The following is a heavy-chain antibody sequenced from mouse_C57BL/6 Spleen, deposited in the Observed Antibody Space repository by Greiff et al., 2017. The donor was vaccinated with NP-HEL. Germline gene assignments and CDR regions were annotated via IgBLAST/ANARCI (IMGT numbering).Heavy chain of an antibody. J-gene: IGHJ4*01. V-gene: IGHV1-42*01. Sequence: VQLQQSGPELVKPGASVKISCKASGYSFTGYYMNWVKQSPEKSLEWIGEINPSTGGTTYNQKFKAKATLTVDKSSSTAYMQLKSLTSEDSAVYYCARGPAMDYWGQGTSVTVSS. CDR3: ARGPAMDY. CDR2: INPSTGGT. CDR1: GYSFTGYY.